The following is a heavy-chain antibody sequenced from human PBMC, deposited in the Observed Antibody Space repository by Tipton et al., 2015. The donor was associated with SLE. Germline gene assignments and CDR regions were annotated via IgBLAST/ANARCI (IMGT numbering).Heavy chain of an antibody. J-gene: IGHJ4*02. CDR1: GGSISSYY. D-gene: IGHD1-14*01. V-gene: IGHV4-59*12. CDR2: IYHTGST. Sequence: TLSLTCSVSGGSISSYYWSWIRQPPAKGLEWIGFIYHTGSTYYNPSLESRLTISIDTSKNQFSLRLTSMTPADTALYYCARARRTTSSHFDYWGQGTLVTVSS. CDR3: ARARRTTSSHFDY.